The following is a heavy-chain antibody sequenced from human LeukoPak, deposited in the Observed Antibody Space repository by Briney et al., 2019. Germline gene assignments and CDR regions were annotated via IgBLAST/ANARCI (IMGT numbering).Heavy chain of an antibody. CDR3: AREYNTVTDY. V-gene: IGHV4-59*01. Sequence: SETLSLTCTVSGGSISSNYWSWRRQPPGKGLEWIGYIYYSGSTNYNPSLKSRVTISVDTSKNQFSLKLSSVTAADTAVYYCAREYNTVTDYWGQGTLVSVSS. CDR1: GGSISSNY. CDR2: IYYSGST. J-gene: IGHJ4*02. D-gene: IGHD4-17*01.